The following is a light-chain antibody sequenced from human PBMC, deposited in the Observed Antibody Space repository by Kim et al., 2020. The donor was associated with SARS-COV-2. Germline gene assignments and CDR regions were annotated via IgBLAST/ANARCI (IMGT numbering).Light chain of an antibody. J-gene: IGLJ3*02. Sequence: GKTVTLSCTGSSGSIASNYVQWYQQRPGSAPTTVIYEDNQRPAGVPDRFSGSIDSSSNSASLTISGLKTEDEADYYCQSYDSSNRVFGGGTQLTVL. CDR2: EDN. CDR3: QSYDSSNRV. V-gene: IGLV6-57*02. CDR1: SGSIASNY.